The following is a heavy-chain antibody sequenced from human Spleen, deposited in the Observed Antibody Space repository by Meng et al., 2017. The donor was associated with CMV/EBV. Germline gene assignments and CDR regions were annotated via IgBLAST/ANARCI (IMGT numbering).Heavy chain of an antibody. Sequence: LSLTASGFTFTNAWMKWVRQAPGKGLEWVGHIRSKSNGGTTNYAAPVKDRFTISRDDSKNTLYLQMNSLKTEDTAVYYCVISPFDPWGQGTLVTVSS. D-gene: IGHD3-3*02. V-gene: IGHV3-15*01. CDR1: GFTFTNAW. CDR2: IRSKSNGGTT. CDR3: VISPFDP. J-gene: IGHJ5*02.